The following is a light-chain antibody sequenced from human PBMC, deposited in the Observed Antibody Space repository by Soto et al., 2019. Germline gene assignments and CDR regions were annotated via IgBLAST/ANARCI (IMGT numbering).Light chain of an antibody. Sequence: QSVLTQPPSVSGAPGQRVTISCTGSSSNIGAGYDVHWYQQLPGTAPKLLIYGNSNRPSGVPDRFSGSKSGTSASLAITGLQAEDEADYYCQSYDRSLSGSRAVFGGGTQLTVL. J-gene: IGLJ7*01. CDR3: QSYDRSLSGSRAV. V-gene: IGLV1-40*01. CDR2: GNS. CDR1: SSNIGAGYD.